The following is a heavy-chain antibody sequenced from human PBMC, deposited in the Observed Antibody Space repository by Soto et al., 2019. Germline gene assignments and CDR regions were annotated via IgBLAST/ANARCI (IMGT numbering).Heavy chain of an antibody. V-gene: IGHV4-31*03. J-gene: IGHJ4*02. Sequence: QVQLQESGPGLVKPSQTLSLTCTVSGGSISSGGYCLSCIRQHPGNLLEWMGYIYYRGSTYNNPPLKSRVTITGVQSKNQFSLKLSSVTAADTAVYYCARGTEPTTYYFDYWGQGTLVTVSS. D-gene: IGHD1-1*01. CDR3: ARGTEPTTYYFDY. CDR2: IYYRGST. CDR1: GGSISSGGYC.